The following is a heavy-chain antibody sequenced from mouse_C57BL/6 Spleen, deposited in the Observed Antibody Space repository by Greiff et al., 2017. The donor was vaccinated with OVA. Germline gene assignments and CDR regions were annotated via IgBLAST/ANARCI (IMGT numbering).Heavy chain of an antibody. Sequence: EVQLQQSGPELVKPGASVKIPCKASGYTFTDYNMDWVKQSHGKSLEWIGDINPNNGGTIYNQKFKGKATLTVDKSSSTAYMELRSLTSEDTAVYYCAREGNLLYYDYDRGLAYWGQGTLVTVSA. D-gene: IGHD2-4*01. CDR2: INPNNGGT. CDR1: GYTFTDYN. V-gene: IGHV1-18*01. CDR3: AREGNLLYYDYDRGLAY. J-gene: IGHJ3*01.